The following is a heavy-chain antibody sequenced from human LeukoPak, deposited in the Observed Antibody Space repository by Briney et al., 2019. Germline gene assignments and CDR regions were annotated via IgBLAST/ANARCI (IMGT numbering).Heavy chain of an antibody. Sequence: GGSLRLSCAASGFTFSRYWMTWVRQAPGKGLEWVANIKQDGSKKNYVDSVKGRFTISRDNAKNTLYLQMNSLRAEDTAVYYCVRDLGGRSGHWGQGTLVTVSS. CDR2: IKQDGSKK. D-gene: IGHD1-26*01. CDR3: VRDLGGRSGH. V-gene: IGHV3-7*01. J-gene: IGHJ4*02. CDR1: GFTFSRYW.